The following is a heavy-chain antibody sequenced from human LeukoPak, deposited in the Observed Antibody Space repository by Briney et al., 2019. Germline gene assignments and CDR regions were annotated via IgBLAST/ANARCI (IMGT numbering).Heavy chain of an antibody. Sequence: SETLSLTCAVYGGSFSGYYWSWIRQPPGKGLEWTGEINHSGSTNYNPSLKSRVTISVDTSKNQFSLKLSSVTAADTAVYYCASGSCSSTSCYEDYYYYMDVWGKGTTVTVSS. CDR1: GGSFSGYY. D-gene: IGHD2-2*01. CDR2: INHSGST. J-gene: IGHJ6*03. CDR3: ASGSCSSTSCYEDYYYYMDV. V-gene: IGHV4-34*01.